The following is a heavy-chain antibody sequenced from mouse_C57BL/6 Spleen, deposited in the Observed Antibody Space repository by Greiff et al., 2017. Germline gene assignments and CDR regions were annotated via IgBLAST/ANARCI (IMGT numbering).Heavy chain of an antibody. D-gene: IGHD2-4*01. V-gene: IGHV1-26*01. CDR2: INPNNGGT. CDR1: GYTFTDYY. J-gene: IGHJ4*01. CDR3: ARWGYYDYQWYAMDY. Sequence: EVQLQQSGPELVKPGASVKISCKASGYTFTDYYMNWVKQSHGKSLEWIGDINPNNGGTSYNQKFKGKATLTVDKSSSTAYMELRSLTSEDSAVYYCARWGYYDYQWYAMDYWGQGTSVTVSS.